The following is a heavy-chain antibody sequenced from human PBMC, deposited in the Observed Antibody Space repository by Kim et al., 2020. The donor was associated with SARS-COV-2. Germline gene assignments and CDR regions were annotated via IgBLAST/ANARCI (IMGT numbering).Heavy chain of an antibody. CDR1: GFTFSNAW. J-gene: IGHJ4*02. CDR2: IKSKTDGGTT. Sequence: GGSLRLSCAASGFTFSNAWMSWVRQAPGKGLEWVGRIKSKTDGGTTDYAAPVKGRFTISRDDSKNTLYLQMNSLKTEDTAVYYCTTTYATWIQHNGGVYYFDYWGQGTLVTVSS. CDR3: TTTYATWIQHNGGVYYFDY. V-gene: IGHV3-15*01. D-gene: IGHD5-18*01.